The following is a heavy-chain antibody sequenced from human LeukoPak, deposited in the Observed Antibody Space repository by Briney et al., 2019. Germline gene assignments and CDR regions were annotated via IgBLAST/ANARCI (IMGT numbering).Heavy chain of an antibody. CDR1: GISLSNYG. Sequence: GGSLRLSCAVSGISLSNYGMSWVRQAPGKGLEWVAGISGSGGGTNDADSVKGQFTISRDNPKNTLYLQMNRLRADDTAVYFCAKRGVVIRVILVGFHKEAYYFDSWGQGALVTVSS. CDR3: AKRGVVIRVILVGFHKEAYYFDS. CDR2: ISGSGGGT. D-gene: IGHD3-22*01. J-gene: IGHJ4*02. V-gene: IGHV3-23*01.